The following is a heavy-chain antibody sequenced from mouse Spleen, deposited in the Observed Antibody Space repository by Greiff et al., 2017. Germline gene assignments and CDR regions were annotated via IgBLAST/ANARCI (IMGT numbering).Heavy chain of an antibody. Sequence: EVKLVESGTVLARPGASVKMSCKTSGYTFTSYWMHWVKQRPGQGLEWIGAIYPGNSDTSYNQKFKGKAKLTAVTSASTAYMELSSLTNEDSAVYYCTRDVYYGYYFDYWGQGTTLTVSS. CDR1: GYTFTSYW. J-gene: IGHJ2*01. CDR3: TRDVYYGYYFDY. D-gene: IGHD1-1*01. V-gene: IGHV1-5*01. CDR2: IYPGNSDT.